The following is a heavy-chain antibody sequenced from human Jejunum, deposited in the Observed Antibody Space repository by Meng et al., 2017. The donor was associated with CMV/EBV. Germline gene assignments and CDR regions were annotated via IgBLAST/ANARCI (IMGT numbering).Heavy chain of an antibody. Sequence: VHLVQSGAEVKKPGASVKVSCKASGYTFTNYVINWVRQAPGQGLEWMGWISGYNGNTNYAQNFQGRVTLTTDTSTSTAYMELRSLRSDDTAVYYCARDRNVPGNSEFDYWGQGTLVTVSS. J-gene: IGHJ4*02. CDR2: ISGYNGNT. D-gene: IGHD6-19*01. CDR3: ARDRNVPGNSEFDY. CDR1: GYTFTNYV. V-gene: IGHV1-18*01.